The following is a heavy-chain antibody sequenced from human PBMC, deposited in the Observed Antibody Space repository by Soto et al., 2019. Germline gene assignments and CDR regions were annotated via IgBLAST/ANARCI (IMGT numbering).Heavy chain of an antibody. CDR2: IYGGGSA. Sequence: GGSLRLSCAASGFTVSSNYMNWVRQAPGKGLEWVSVIYGGGSAYYADSVKGRFTLSRDNSKNTLYLQMNSLRAEDTAVYYCARGDYYDSSGYSDWFDPWGQGTLVTVSS. D-gene: IGHD3-22*01. CDR3: ARGDYYDSSGYSDWFDP. V-gene: IGHV3-53*01. CDR1: GFTVSSNY. J-gene: IGHJ5*02.